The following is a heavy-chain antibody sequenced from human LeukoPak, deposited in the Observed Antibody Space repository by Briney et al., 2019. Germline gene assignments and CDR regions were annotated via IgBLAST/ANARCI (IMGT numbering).Heavy chain of an antibody. Sequence: SETLSLTCSVSGYSISSGHYRGWIRQPPGKGLEWIGSIYHSGSTYYNPSLKSRVTISVDTSKNQFSLKLNSVTAADTAVYYCASESTYYYDSSGLAHYWGQGTLVTVSS. CDR1: GYSISSGHY. J-gene: IGHJ4*02. V-gene: IGHV4-38-2*02. CDR2: IYHSGST. CDR3: ASESTYYYDSSGLAHY. D-gene: IGHD3-22*01.